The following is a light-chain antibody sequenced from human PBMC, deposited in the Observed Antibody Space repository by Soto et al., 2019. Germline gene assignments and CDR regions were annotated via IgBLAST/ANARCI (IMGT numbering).Light chain of an antibody. V-gene: IGKV1-39*01. J-gene: IGKJ5*01. CDR2: AAS. Sequence: XSXXDRVXXXXRASQSISSYLNWYQQKPGKAPKLLIYAASSLQSGVPSRFSGSVSGTDFTLTISSLQPEDFATYYCQQSYSTITFGQGTRLEI. CDR1: QSISSY. CDR3: QQSYSTIT.